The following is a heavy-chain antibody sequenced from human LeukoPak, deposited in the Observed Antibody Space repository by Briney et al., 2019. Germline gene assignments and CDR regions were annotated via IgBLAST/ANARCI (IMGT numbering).Heavy chain of an antibody. V-gene: IGHV3-23*01. J-gene: IGHJ4*02. CDR3: AKGEGGSCSSSSCSTYFDY. Sequence: PGGSLRLSCAASGFTFSSYAMSWVRQAPGKGLEWVSSISGGDESTYNADSVKGRFIISRDNSKNTLYLQMNGLRAEDTAIYYCAKGEGGSCSSSSCSTYFDYWGQGTLVTVSS. CDR1: GFTFSSYA. CDR2: ISGGDEST. D-gene: IGHD2-15*01.